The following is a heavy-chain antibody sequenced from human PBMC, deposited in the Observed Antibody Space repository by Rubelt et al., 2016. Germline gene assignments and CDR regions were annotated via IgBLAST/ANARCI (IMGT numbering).Heavy chain of an antibody. D-gene: IGHD2-15*01. Sequence: QVQLVQSGAEVKKPGASVKVSCKASGYTFTSYGISWVRQAPGQGLEWMGWLSAYNGNKNYAQKLQGRGPLTTDTSTSTADMERGSWGADDTAGYYCARGGYCSGGSCSPFDSWGQGTLVTVSS. V-gene: IGHV1-18*01. J-gene: IGHJ4*02. CDR2: LSAYNGNK. CDR3: ARGGYCSGGSCSPFDS. CDR1: GYTFTSYG.